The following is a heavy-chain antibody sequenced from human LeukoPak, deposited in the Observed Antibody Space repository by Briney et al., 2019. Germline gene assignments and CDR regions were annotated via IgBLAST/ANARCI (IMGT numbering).Heavy chain of an antibody. J-gene: IGHJ4*02. Sequence: PGGSLRLSCAASGFTFSSYAMHWVRQAPGKGLEWVAVISYDGSNKYYADSVKGRFTISRDNSKNTLYLQMNSLRAEDTAVYYCARGEEKAYYYESSGYLGDYWGQGTLVTVSS. CDR2: ISYDGSNK. D-gene: IGHD3-22*01. CDR3: ARGEEKAYYYESSGYLGDY. V-gene: IGHV3-30-3*01. CDR1: GFTFSSYA.